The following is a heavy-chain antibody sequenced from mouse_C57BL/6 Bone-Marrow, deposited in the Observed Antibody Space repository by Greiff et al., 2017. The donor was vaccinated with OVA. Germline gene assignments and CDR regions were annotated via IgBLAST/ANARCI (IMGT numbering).Heavy chain of an antibody. J-gene: IGHJ1*03. CDR1: GYTFTSYW. CDR2: IDPSDSYT. D-gene: IGHD2-5*01. V-gene: IGHV1-59*01. CDR3: ARLGYSNWYFDV. Sequence: VQLQQPGAELVRPGTSVKLSCKASGYTFTSYWMHWVKQRPGQGLEWIGVIDPSDSYTNYNQKFKGKATLTVDTSSSTAYMQLSSLTSEDSAVYYCARLGYSNWYFDVWGTGTTVTVSS.